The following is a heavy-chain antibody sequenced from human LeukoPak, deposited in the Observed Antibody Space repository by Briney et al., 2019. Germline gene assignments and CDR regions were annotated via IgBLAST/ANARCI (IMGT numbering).Heavy chain of an antibody. Sequence: GASVKVSCEVSGDILTDLSMHWVRQAPGKGLEWMGGFDPDDGETIYAQRFQGRVTMTEDTSTDTAYMYLSSLRSEDTAVYYCATVRPKARSGSYFHYYDYMVVWGQGTTVTVSS. J-gene: IGHJ6*03. D-gene: IGHD1-26*01. CDR3: ATVRPKARSGSYFHYYDYMVV. CDR2: FDPDDGET. V-gene: IGHV1-24*01. CDR1: GDILTDLS.